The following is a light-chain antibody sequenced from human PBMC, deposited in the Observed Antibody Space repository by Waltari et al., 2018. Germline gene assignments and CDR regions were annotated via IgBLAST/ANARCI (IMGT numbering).Light chain of an antibody. CDR1: QSVTRA. J-gene: IGKJ1*01. CDR2: GAS. V-gene: IGKV3-20*01. CDR3: QHYLRLPVT. Sequence: EIVLTQSPGTLSLSPGESATLSCRTSQSVTRALAWYQQNPGQAPRLLIYGASNRATGIPDRCSGSGSGTDFSLTISSLEPEDFAVYYCQHYLRLPVTFGQGTKVEVK.